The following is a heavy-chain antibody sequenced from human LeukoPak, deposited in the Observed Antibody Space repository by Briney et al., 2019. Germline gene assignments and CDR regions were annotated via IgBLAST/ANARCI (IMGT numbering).Heavy chain of an antibody. D-gene: IGHD6-13*01. Sequence: GGSLRLSCAASGFTFSSYWMSWVRQAPGKGLEWVANMKYDGSEKYYVDSVKSRFTISRDNAKNSLYLQMNSLRAEDTAVYYCARDIEAAGLFLDYRGQGTLVTVSS. J-gene: IGHJ4*02. CDR3: ARDIEAAGLFLDY. CDR1: GFTFSSYW. CDR2: MKYDGSEK. V-gene: IGHV3-7*01.